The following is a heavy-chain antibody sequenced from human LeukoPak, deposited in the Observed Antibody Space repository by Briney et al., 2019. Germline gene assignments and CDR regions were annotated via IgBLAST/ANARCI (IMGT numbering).Heavy chain of an antibody. CDR1: GFTFSSYA. J-gene: IGHJ4*02. CDR3: VKVEGGTFDY. CDR2: ISSNGGST. V-gene: IGHV3-64D*06. Sequence: GRSLRLSCSASGFTFSSYAMHWVRQAPGKGLEYVSAISSNGGSTYYADSVKGRFTISRDNSKNTLYLQMSSLRAEDTAVYYCVKVEGGTFDYWGQGTLVTVSS. D-gene: IGHD1-14*01.